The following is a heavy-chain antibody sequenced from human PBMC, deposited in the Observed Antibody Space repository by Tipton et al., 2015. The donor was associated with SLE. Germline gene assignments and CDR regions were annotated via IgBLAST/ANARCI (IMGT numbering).Heavy chain of an antibody. D-gene: IGHD1-26*01. J-gene: IGHJ4*02. Sequence: SLRLSCAASGFSFSNQWMHWLRQAPGKGLVWVSRINGDGSITHYADSVKGRFTISRDNAKNNLYLQMSSLRVEDTAVYYCAKDPSGISFHYFDYWGQGTLVTVSS. V-gene: IGHV3-74*01. CDR2: INGDGSIT. CDR1: GFSFSNQW. CDR3: AKDPSGISFHYFDY.